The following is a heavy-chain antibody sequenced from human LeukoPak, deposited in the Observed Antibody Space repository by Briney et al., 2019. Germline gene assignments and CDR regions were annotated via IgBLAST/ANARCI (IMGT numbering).Heavy chain of an antibody. V-gene: IGHV1-46*01. CDR1: GYTFTGYY. D-gene: IGHD4-23*01. J-gene: IGHJ5*02. Sequence: GAPVKVSCKASGYTFTGYYMHWVRQAPGQGLEWMGIINPSGGSTSYAQKFQGRVIMTRDMSTTTDYMELSSLRSEDTAVYYCARDNSIGGRGWWFDPWGQGTLVTVSS. CDR2: INPSGGST. CDR3: ARDNSIGGRGWWFDP.